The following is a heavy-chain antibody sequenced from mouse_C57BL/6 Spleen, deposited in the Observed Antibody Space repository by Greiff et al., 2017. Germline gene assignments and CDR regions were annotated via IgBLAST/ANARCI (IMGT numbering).Heavy chain of an antibody. CDR1: GYTFTSYW. CDR3: ARRDSGAMDY. V-gene: IGHV1-52*01. D-gene: IGHD1-3*01. Sequence: QVQLQQPGAELVRPGSSVKLSCKASGYTFTSYWMQWVKQRPIQGLEWIGNIDPSDSETHYNQKFKDKATLTVDKSSSTAYMQLSSLTSADSAVYYCARRDSGAMDYWGQGTSVTGSS. J-gene: IGHJ4*01. CDR2: IDPSDSET.